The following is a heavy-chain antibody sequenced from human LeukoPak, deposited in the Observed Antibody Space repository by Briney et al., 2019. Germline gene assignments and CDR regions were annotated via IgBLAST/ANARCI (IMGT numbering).Heavy chain of an antibody. D-gene: IGHD3-10*02. J-gene: IGHJ5*02. Sequence: PSETLSLTCTVSGGSISSGGYYWSWIRQPPGKGLEWIGYIYHSGSTYYNPSLKSRVTISVDRSKNQFSLKLSSVTAADTAVYYCARAALFGELLNWFDPWGQGTLVTVSS. CDR2: IYHSGST. CDR1: GGSISSGGYY. V-gene: IGHV4-30-2*01. CDR3: ARAALFGELLNWFDP.